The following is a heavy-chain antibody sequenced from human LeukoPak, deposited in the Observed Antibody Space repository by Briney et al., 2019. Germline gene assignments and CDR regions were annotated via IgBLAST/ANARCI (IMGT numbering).Heavy chain of an antibody. J-gene: IGHJ4*02. CDR1: GYTFTNYY. V-gene: IGHV1-2*02. CDR2: INPNSGDT. CDR3: ASTDHLEY. Sequence: GASVKVSRKASGYTFTNYYVHWVRQAPGQGLEWMGWINPNSGDTHYAQNFQGGVTMTRDTSFSTTYLELSRLRSDDTAVYYCASTDHLEYWGQGTLVTVSS.